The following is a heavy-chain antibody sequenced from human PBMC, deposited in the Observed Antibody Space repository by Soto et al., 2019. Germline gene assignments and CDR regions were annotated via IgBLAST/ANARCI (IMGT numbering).Heavy chain of an antibody. J-gene: IGHJ6*03. D-gene: IGHD6-13*01. Sequence: QVQLVESGGGVVQPGGSLRLSCAAFGFTFSNYAMFWVRQSPGEGLEWVALISYDGRDESYVDSVKGRFSISRDNSKETLYLHMDSLRSQDTAVYYCARLTAAEYDMDVWGKGTTVTVSS. CDR2: ISYDGRDE. CDR1: GFTFSNYA. CDR3: ARLTAAEYDMDV. V-gene: IGHV3-30*03.